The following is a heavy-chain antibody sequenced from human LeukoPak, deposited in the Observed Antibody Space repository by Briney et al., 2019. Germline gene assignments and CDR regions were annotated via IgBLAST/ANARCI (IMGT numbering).Heavy chain of an antibody. J-gene: IGHJ4*02. CDR3: ARSLGDVVVAALTPYYFDY. CDR2: ISAYNGNT. D-gene: IGHD2-15*01. Sequence: ASVKVSCKASGYTFTSYGISWVRQAPGQGLEWMGWISAYNGNTNYAQKLQGRVTMTTDTSTSTAYMELRSLRSDDTAVYYCARSLGDVVVAALTPYYFDYWGQGTLVTVSS. V-gene: IGHV1-18*01. CDR1: GYTFTSYG.